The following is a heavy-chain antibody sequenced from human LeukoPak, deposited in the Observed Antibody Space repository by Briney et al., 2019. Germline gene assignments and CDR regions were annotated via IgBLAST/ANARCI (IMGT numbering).Heavy chain of an antibody. CDR3: TSPPGSYYGSGIDY. Sequence: GGSLRLSCAASGFTFSNYWMNWVRQAPGKGLEWVANIKQDGSKTYYVDSVKGRFTISRDDSKSIAYLQMNSLKTEDTAVYYCTSPPGSYYGSGIDYWGQGTLVTVSS. J-gene: IGHJ4*02. CDR1: GFTFSNYW. CDR2: IKQDGSKT. V-gene: IGHV3-7*03. D-gene: IGHD3-10*01.